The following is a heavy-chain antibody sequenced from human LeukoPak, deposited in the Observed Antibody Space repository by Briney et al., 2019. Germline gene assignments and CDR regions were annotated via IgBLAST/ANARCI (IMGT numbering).Heavy chain of an antibody. V-gene: IGHV4-34*01. CDR2: VNESGGT. J-gene: IGHJ5*02. CDR3: ARGQGATVPQVGKNWFDP. Sequence: SETLSLTCAVYIDSFSNYHWNWVRQTPAKGREWSGEVNESGGTNISPSLRSRVILSVDTSKNQFSLKLISVTVADTAIYYCARGQGATVPQVGKNWFDPWGQGTRVTVSS. D-gene: IGHD1-26*01. CDR1: IDSFSNYH.